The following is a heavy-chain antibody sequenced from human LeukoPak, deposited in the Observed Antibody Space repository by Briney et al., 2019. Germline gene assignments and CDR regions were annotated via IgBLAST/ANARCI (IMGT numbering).Heavy chain of an antibody. D-gene: IGHD5-24*01. CDR1: GNTFTDLS. CDR3: ARAEMATAY. J-gene: IGHJ4*02. V-gene: IGHV1-24*01. CDR2: FDPEDVET. Sequence: ASVKVSCKVSGNTFTDLSMNWVRQAPGKGLEWMGGFDPEDVETTYAQKFQGRVTMTRDTSTSTVYMELSSLRSEDTAVYYCARAEMATAYWGQGTLVTVSS.